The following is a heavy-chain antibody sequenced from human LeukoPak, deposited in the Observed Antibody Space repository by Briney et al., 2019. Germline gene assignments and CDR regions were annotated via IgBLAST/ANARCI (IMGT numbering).Heavy chain of an antibody. Sequence: SETLSLTCTVSGVSISSSSYYWGWLRQPPGKGLEWIGSIYYSGSTYYNPSLKSRVTISVDTSKNQFSLKLSSVTAADTAVYYCATDVAAAGTGDDYWGQGTLVTVSS. CDR2: IYYSGST. J-gene: IGHJ4*02. V-gene: IGHV4-39*02. D-gene: IGHD6-13*01. CDR3: ATDVAAAGTGDDY. CDR1: GVSISSSSYY.